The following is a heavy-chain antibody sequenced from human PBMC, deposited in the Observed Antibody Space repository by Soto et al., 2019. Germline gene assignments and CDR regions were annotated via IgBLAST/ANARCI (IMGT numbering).Heavy chain of an antibody. CDR1: GGSFSGYY. CDR2: INHSGST. Sequence: SETLSLTCAVYGGSFSGYYWSWIRQPPGKGLEWIGEINHSGSTNYNPSLKSRVTISVDTSKNQFSLKLSSVTAADTAVYYCARGPRYPPGYCSGGSCYSREHYFDYWGQGTLVPVSS. CDR3: ARGPRYPPGYCSGGSCYSREHYFDY. V-gene: IGHV4-34*01. D-gene: IGHD2-15*01. J-gene: IGHJ4*02.